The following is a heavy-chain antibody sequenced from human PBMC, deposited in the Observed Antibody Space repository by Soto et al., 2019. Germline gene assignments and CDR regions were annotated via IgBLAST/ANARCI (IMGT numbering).Heavy chain of an antibody. CDR1: GGSISSSAFY. Sequence: NLSLTCTVSGGSISSSAFYWGWVRPHPGKGLEWIGYISHSGSTYYNPSLKSRVIISVDTSKNQFSLSLTSVTAADTAVYYCAREYTYGSNFFDCWGQGALVTVSS. CDR2: ISHSGST. D-gene: IGHD2-2*02. CDR3: AREYTYGSNFFDC. J-gene: IGHJ4*02. V-gene: IGHV4-31*03.